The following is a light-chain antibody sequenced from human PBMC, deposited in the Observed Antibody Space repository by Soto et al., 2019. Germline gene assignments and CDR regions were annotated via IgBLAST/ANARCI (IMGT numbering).Light chain of an antibody. CDR1: SSNIGAGYD. V-gene: IGLV1-40*01. CDR3: QSYDSSLRGVV. Sequence: QSVLTQPPSVSGAPGQRVTISCTGSSSNIGAGYDVHWYQQLPGTAPKLLIYGNSNRPSGVPDRFSGSKSGTSASLAITVLQAEDEAAHYCQSYDSSLRGVVFGGGTKVTVL. CDR2: GNS. J-gene: IGLJ2*01.